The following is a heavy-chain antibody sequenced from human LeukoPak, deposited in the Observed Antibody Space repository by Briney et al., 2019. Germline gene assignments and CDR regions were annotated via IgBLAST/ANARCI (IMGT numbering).Heavy chain of an antibody. CDR3: ARVFYDSSGYFNYYYYMDV. CDR2: ISSSGSTI. Sequence: GGSLRLSCAASGFTFSDYYMSWIRQAPGKGLEWVPYISSSGSTIYYADSVNGRFTISRDNAKNSLYLQMNSLRAEDTAVYYCARVFYDSSGYFNYYYYMDVWGKGTTVTVSS. V-gene: IGHV3-11*04. D-gene: IGHD3-22*01. J-gene: IGHJ6*03. CDR1: GFTFSDYY.